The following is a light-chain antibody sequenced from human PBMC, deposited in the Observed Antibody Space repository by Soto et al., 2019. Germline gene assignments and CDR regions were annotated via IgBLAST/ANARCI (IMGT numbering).Light chain of an antibody. CDR3: QQSYSSPLT. Sequence: DIQMTQSPSTLSASVGDRVTITCRASQSIRRSLNWYQQKPGKAPKLLIYAASSLQSGVPSRFSGSGYGTDFTLTITSLQSEDFAIYYCQQSYSSPLTFGQGTKVEIK. J-gene: IGKJ1*01. CDR1: QSIRRS. CDR2: AAS. V-gene: IGKV1-39*01.